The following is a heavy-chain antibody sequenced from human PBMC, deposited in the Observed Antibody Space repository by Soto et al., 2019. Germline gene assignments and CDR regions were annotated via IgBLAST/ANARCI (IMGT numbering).Heavy chain of an antibody. CDR1: GGSVSSGSYY. V-gene: IGHV4-61*01. CDR2: IYYSGST. CDR3: ARIFDY. J-gene: IGHJ4*02. Sequence: PAETLSLTCAVSGGSVSSGSYYWSWIRHPPGKGLEWIGYIYYSGSTNYNPSLKSRVTISVDTSKNQFSLKLSSVTAADTAVYYCARIFDYWGQGTLVTVSS.